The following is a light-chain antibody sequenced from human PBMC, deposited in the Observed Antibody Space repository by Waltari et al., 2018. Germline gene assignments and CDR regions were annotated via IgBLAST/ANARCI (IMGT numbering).Light chain of an antibody. CDR3: QHYVRLPAT. V-gene: IGKV3-20*01. CDR2: GAS. J-gene: IGKJ1*01. CDR1: QSDGTS. Sequence: EVVLTQSPGTLSLSPGERATLACRASQSDGTSLAWYQQKPGQAPRLLIYGASRRATGIPDRFSGSWSGTDFSLKISRLEPEDFAVYYCQHYVRLPATFGQGTKVEI.